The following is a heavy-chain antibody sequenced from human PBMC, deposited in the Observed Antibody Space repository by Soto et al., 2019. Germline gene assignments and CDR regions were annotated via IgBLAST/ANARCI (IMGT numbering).Heavy chain of an antibody. CDR1: GFTFSRYS. J-gene: IGHJ5*02. CDR2: ISSSSSYI. D-gene: IGHD5-18*01. CDR3: ARESTSYGGWFDP. Sequence: PGGSLRLSCAASGFTFSRYSMNWVRQAPGKGLEWVSSISSSSSYIYYADSVKGRFTISRDNAKNSLYLQMNSLRAEDTAVYYCARESTSYGGWFDPWGQGTLVTVSS. V-gene: IGHV3-21*01.